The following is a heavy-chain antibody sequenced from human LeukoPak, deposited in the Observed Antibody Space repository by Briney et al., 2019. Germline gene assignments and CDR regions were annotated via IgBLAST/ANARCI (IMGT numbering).Heavy chain of an antibody. D-gene: IGHD3-22*01. V-gene: IGHV5-51*01. CDR1: GYKFSTYW. Sequence: GESLKISCKGSGYKFSTYWVAWVRQLPGKGLEWMGIIYPDDSDTRYSPSFQGQVTISADKSINTAYLQWSSLKASDTAMYFCARPNITSYYDSSGYDAFDVWGQGTLVAVSS. CDR3: ARPNITSYYDSSGYDAFDV. J-gene: IGHJ3*01. CDR2: IYPDDSDT.